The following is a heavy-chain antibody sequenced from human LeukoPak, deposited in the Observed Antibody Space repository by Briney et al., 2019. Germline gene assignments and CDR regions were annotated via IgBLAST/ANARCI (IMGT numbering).Heavy chain of an antibody. Sequence: GGSLRLSCAASGFTFSDYYMSWIRQAPGKGLEWVSYISSRGTTIYYADSVKGRFTISRDNAKNSLYLQMNSLRAEDTAVYYCAINSGLWFGEMAYWGQGTLVTVSS. CDR1: GFTFSDYY. V-gene: IGHV3-11*04. CDR3: AINSGLWFGEMAY. D-gene: IGHD3-10*01. J-gene: IGHJ4*02. CDR2: ISSRGTTI.